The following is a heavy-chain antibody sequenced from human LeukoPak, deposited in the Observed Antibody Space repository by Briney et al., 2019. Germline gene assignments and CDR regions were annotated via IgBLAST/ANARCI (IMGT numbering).Heavy chain of an antibody. CDR3: ANLHYDILTGYIYYFDY. V-gene: IGHV3-23*01. CDR1: GFTFNSYA. CDR2: ISDSGGRT. D-gene: IGHD3-9*01. Sequence: PGGSLRLSCAASGFTFNSYAMSWVRQAPGKGLEWVSVISDSGGRTCYADSVKGRFTISRANSKNTLYLQMNSLRAEDTAVYYCANLHYDILTGYIYYFDYWGQGTLVTVSS. J-gene: IGHJ4*02.